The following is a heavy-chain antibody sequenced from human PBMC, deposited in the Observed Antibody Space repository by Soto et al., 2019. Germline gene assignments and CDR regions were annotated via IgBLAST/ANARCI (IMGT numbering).Heavy chain of an antibody. J-gene: IGHJ6*02. CDR2: IYHSGST. CDR3: ARGKAGTPYYYYGMDV. CDR1: GGSISSSNW. Sequence: SETLSLTCAVSGGSISSSNWWSWVRQPPGKGLEWIGEIYHSGSTNYNPSLKSRVTISVDKSKNQFSLKLSSVTAADTAVYYCARGKAGTPYYYYGMDVWGQGTTVTVSS. V-gene: IGHV4-4*02. D-gene: IGHD1-1*01.